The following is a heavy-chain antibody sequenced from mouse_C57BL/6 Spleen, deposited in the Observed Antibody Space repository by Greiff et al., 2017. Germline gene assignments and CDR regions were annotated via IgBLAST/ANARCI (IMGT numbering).Heavy chain of an antibody. D-gene: IGHD1-1*01. V-gene: IGHV1-4*01. J-gene: IGHJ1*03. CDR1: GYTFTSYT. CDR3: ARSILRVIDV. Sequence: LQESGAELARPGASVKMSCKASGYTFTSYTMHWVKQRPGQGLEWIGYINPSSGYTKYNQKFKDKATLTADKSSSTAYMQLSSLTSEDSAVYYCARSILRVIDVWGTGTTVTVSS. CDR2: INPSSGYT.